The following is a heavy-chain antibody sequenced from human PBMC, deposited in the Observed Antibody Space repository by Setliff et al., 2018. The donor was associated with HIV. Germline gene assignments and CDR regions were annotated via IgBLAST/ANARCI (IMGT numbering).Heavy chain of an antibody. CDR2: IIPMYGVT. CDR1: GGTFSSYV. Sequence: GASVKVSCKASGGTFSSYVISWVRQAPGQGPEWMGGIIPMYGVTNYAQKFQGRVTITTDESTSTAYMELSSLRSDDTAVYYCALPYCSGGNCWSSASLPPAGWFDPWGQGTLVTVSS. J-gene: IGHJ5*02. CDR3: ALPYCSGGNCWSSASLPPAGWFDP. D-gene: IGHD2-15*01. V-gene: IGHV1-69*05.